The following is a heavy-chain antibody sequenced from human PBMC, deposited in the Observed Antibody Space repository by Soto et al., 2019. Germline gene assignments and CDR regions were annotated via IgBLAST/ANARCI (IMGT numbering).Heavy chain of an antibody. CDR2: IYYSGST. V-gene: IGHV4-59*01. J-gene: IGHJ3*02. D-gene: IGHD5-12*01. Sequence: SETLSLTCTVSGVSISSYYCSWIRQPPGKGLEWIGYIYYSGSTNYNPSLKSRVTISVDTSKNQFSLKLSSVTAADTAVYYCARLYSGYERRNGAFDIWGQGTMVTVSS. CDR3: ARLYSGYERRNGAFDI. CDR1: GVSISSYY.